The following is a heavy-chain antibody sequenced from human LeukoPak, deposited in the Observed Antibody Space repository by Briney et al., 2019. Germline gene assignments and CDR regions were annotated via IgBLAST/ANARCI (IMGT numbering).Heavy chain of an antibody. V-gene: IGHV4-59*01. Sequence: SETLSLTCTVSRGSLSSYYWSWLRQPPGKGLEGIGHIYYSGSTNYTLSLKSRVAISVDTSKNQFSLKLSSVTAADTAVYYCARDLDYWGQGTLVTVSS. CDR2: IYYSGST. CDR1: RGSLSSYY. CDR3: ARDLDY. J-gene: IGHJ4*02.